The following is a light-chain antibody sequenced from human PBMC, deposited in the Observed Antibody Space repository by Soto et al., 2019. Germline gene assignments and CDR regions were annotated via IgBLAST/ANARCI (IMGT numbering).Light chain of an antibody. V-gene: IGKV3-15*01. J-gene: IGKJ1*01. CDR3: QQYHYWWT. Sequence: EIVMTQSPATLSVSPGETATLSCRASQSISSHLAWYQQKPGQAPRLLMHDASARATGIPARFSGSGSGTEFALTISSLQSEDFAVYYCQQYHYWWTFVQGTKVEIK. CDR1: QSISSH. CDR2: DAS.